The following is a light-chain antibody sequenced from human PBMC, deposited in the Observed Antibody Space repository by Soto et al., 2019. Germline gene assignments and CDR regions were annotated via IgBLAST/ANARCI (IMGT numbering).Light chain of an antibody. CDR3: QQYNDWPPST. CDR2: GAS. CDR1: QSITNN. Sequence: EIVMTQSPATLSVSPGERATLSCRASQSITNNLAWYQQKPGQAPRLIIYGASTRATAIPARFSGSGFGTEFTLTISRLQSEDFAVYYCQQYNDWPPSTFGQGTKVEI. V-gene: IGKV3-15*01. J-gene: IGKJ2*01.